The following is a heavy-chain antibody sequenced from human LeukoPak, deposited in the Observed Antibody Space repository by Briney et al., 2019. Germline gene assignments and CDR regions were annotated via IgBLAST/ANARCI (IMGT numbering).Heavy chain of an antibody. CDR3: ARAVPSTYYYDSSGYPDY. D-gene: IGHD3-22*01. CDR1: GFTFSSYS. J-gene: IGHJ4*02. Sequence: GGSLRLSCAASGFTFSSYSMNWVRQAPGKGLEWVSSISSGSSYIYYADSVKGRFTISRDNAKNSLYLQVNSLRAEDTAVYYCARAVPSTYYYDSSGYPDYWGQGTLVTVSS. CDR2: ISSGSSYI. V-gene: IGHV3-21*01.